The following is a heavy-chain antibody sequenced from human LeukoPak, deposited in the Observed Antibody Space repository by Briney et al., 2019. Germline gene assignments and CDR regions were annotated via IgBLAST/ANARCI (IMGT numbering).Heavy chain of an antibody. D-gene: IGHD6-13*01. CDR3: ARRGSSWYVGYFDY. V-gene: IGHV4-59*08. J-gene: IGHJ4*02. Sequence: SETLSLTCTVSGDSISSYYWSWIRQPPGKGLEWIGYIYYSGSTNYNPSLKSRVTISVDTSKNQFSLKLNSVTAADTAVCYCARRGSSWYVGYFDYWGQGTLVTVSS. CDR1: GDSISSYY. CDR2: IYYSGST.